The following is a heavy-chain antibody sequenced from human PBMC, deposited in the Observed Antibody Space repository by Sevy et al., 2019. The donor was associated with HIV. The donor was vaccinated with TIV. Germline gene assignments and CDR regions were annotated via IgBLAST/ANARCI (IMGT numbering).Heavy chain of an antibody. V-gene: IGHV3-33*01. D-gene: IGHD3-22*01. Sequence: GGSLRLSCAASGFTFSKYGMPWVRQAPGKGLEWVALIWNDGSNKYYADSVKGRFTISRDNAKNTLYLQMNSLRAEDTAVYYCVRGADYYDSSADNWDYWGQGTRVTVSS. CDR2: IWNDGSNK. CDR3: VRGADYYDSSADNWDY. J-gene: IGHJ4*02. CDR1: GFTFSKYG.